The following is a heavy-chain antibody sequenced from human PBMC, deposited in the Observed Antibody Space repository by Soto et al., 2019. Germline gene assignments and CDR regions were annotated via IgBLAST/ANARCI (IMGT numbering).Heavy chain of an antibody. J-gene: IGHJ4*02. D-gene: IGHD3-22*01. V-gene: IGHV3-74*01. Sequence: EVQLVESGGGLVQPGGSLRLSCAASGFTFSGYWMHLVRQAPGKGLTWVSRINSDGTYTSSADSVRGRFTISRDDARNTLYLQMNSLRIEDTAVYYCTRALDGMIPTAYWGQGTLVTVSS. CDR3: TRALDGMIPTAY. CDR2: INSDGTYT. CDR1: GFTFSGYW.